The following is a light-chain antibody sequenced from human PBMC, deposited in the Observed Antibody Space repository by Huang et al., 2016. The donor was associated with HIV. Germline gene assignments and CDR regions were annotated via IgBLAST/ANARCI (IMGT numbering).Light chain of an antibody. CDR3: QHYDSLPPWT. CDR2: DAS. V-gene: IGKV1-33*01. CDR1: QDIGKY. Sequence: DIQMTQSPSSLSASVGDRVTITCQASQDIGKYLNWYQQKPGQVPKLLIFDASNLETWVPSRFSGSGSGTVFTFTITTLQPEDIATYYCQHYDSLPPWTFGQGTRVQI. J-gene: IGKJ1*01.